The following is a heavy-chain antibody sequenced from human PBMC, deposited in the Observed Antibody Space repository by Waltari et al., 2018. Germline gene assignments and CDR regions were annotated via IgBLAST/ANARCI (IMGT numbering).Heavy chain of an antibody. CDR3: ARNRYYYDSSGYYSTFDY. J-gene: IGHJ4*02. V-gene: IGHV4-39*01. Sequence: QLQLQESGPGLVKPSETLSLTCTVSGGPISSSSYYWGWIRQPPGKGLEWIGSIYYSGSTYYNPSLKSRVTISVDTSKNQFSLKLSSVTAADTAVYYCARNRYYYDSSGYYSTFDYWGQGTLVTVSS. D-gene: IGHD3-22*01. CDR2: IYYSGST. CDR1: GGPISSSSYY.